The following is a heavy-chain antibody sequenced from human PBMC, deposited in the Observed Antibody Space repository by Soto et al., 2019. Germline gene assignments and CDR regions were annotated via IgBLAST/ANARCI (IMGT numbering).Heavy chain of an antibody. V-gene: IGHV3-15*07. CDR2: IKSKTDGGTT. J-gene: IGHJ4*02. D-gene: IGHD6-13*01. CDR3: TTETIPGYSSSWPPFDY. Sequence: GGSLRLSCAASGFTFSNACMNWVRQAPGKGLEWVGRIKSKTDGGTTDYAAPVKGRFTISRDDSKNTLYLQMNSLKTEDTAVYYCTTETIPGYSSSWPPFDYWGQGTLVTVSS. CDR1: GFTFSNAC.